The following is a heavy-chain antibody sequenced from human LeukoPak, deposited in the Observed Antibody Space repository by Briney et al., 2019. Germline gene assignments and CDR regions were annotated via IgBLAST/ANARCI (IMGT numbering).Heavy chain of an antibody. J-gene: IGHJ3*02. D-gene: IGHD3-10*01. V-gene: IGHV4-61*02. CDR3: ARGVTMVRGVIGSFDI. Sequence: SETLSLTCTVSGGSISSGSYYWSWIRQPAGKGLEWIGRIYTSGSTNYNPSLKSRVTISVDTSKNQFSLKLSSVTAADTAVYYCARGVTMVRGVIGSFDIWGQGTMVTVSS. CDR1: GGSISSGSYY. CDR2: IYTSGST.